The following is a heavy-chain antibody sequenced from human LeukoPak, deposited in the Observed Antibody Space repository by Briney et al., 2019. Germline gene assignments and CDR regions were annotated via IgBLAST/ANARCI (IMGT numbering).Heavy chain of an antibody. CDR1: GFTFSRFW. V-gene: IGHV3-7*01. CDR3: ARDSSGYGYEEWN. J-gene: IGHJ4*02. CDR2: IKQDGSEK. D-gene: IGHD5-18*01. Sequence: GGSLRFSCAASGFTFSRFWMSWVRQAPGKGLEWVANIKQDGSEKYYVDSVKGRFTISSDNAKNSLYLQMNSLRAEDTALYYCARDSSGYGYEEWNWGQGTLVTVSS.